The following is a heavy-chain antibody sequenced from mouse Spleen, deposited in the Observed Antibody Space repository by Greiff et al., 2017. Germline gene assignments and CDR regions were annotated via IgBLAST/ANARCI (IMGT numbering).Heavy chain of an antibody. V-gene: IGHV1-42*01. Sequence: EVQLQQSGPELVKPGASVKISCKASGYSFTGYYMNWVKQSPEKSLEWIGEINPSTGGTTYNQKFKAKATLTVDKSSSTAYMQLKSLTSEDSAVYYCARTYYYGSGAYWGQGTLVTVSA. CDR3: ARTYYYGSGAY. J-gene: IGHJ3*01. D-gene: IGHD1-1*01. CDR2: INPSTGGT. CDR1: GYSFTGYY.